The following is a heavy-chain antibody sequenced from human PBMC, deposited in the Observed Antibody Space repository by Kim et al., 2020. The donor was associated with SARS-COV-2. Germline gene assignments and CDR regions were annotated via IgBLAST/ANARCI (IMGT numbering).Heavy chain of an antibody. V-gene: IGHV4-34*01. CDR1: GGSFSGYY. D-gene: IGHD6-13*01. CDR2: INHSGST. CDR3: GAAGNVWGDPWMVDV. Sequence: SETLSLTCAVYGGSFSGYYWSWIRQPPGKGLEWIGEINHSGSTNYNPSLKSRVTISVDTSKNQFSLKLSSVTAADTAVYYCGAAGNVWGDPWMVDVWGQGTTVTVSS. J-gene: IGHJ6*02.